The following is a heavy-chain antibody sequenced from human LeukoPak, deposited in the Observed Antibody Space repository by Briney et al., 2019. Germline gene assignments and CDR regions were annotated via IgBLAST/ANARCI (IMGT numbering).Heavy chain of an antibody. CDR2: IIPILGIA. CDR3: ASQYSSSSRVYFDY. J-gene: IGHJ4*02. Sequence: SVKVSFKASGGTFSSNTISWVRQAPGPGLEWMGRIIPILGIANYAQKSQGRGTITAEKYTSKDYMELSSLTSAATAVYYCASQYSSSSRVYFDYWGQGTLVTVSS. D-gene: IGHD6-6*01. V-gene: IGHV1-69*02. CDR1: GGTFSSNT.